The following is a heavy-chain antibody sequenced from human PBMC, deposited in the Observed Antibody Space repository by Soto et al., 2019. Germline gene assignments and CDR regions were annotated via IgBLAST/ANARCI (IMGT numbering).Heavy chain of an antibody. D-gene: IGHD5-12*01. CDR3: ATERGGYNLFDY. CDR1: GGSISSSTFY. V-gene: IGHV4-39*07. CDR2: VYYDGTT. Sequence: SETLSLTCTVSGGSISSSTFYWGWIRQPPGKGLEWIGSVYYDGTTYYNPSLRSRVTISVDTSKNQFSLALNSVTAADTAVYYCATERGGYNLFDYWGQGTLVTVSS. J-gene: IGHJ4*02.